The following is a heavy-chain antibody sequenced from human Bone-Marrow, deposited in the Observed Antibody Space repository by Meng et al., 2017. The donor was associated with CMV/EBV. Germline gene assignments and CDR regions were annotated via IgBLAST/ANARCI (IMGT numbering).Heavy chain of an antibody. D-gene: IGHD4-11*01. CDR1: GFTFGDYA. V-gene: IGHV3-49*04. CDR2: IRSKAYGGTT. J-gene: IGHJ4*02. Sequence: GESLKISCTASGFTFGDYAMSWVRQAPGKGLEWVGFIRSKAYGGTTEYAASVKGRFTISRDDSKSIAYLQMNSLKTEDTAVYYCTRGRGYSPHWGQGTLVTVSS. CDR3: TRGRGYSPH.